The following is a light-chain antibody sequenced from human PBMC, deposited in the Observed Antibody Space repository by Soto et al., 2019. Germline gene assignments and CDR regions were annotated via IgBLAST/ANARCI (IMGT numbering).Light chain of an antibody. CDR3: QQSYSTPIP. J-gene: IGKJ5*01. V-gene: IGKV1-12*01. CDR1: QDITRW. CDR2: KAS. Sequence: DIQMTQSPSSVSGSVGDRVTITCRASQDITRWLAWYQQKPGKAPKLLIYKASTLKSGVPARFSGSGSGTDFTLPISSLQPEDFATYYCQQSYSTPIPFGQGTRLEIK.